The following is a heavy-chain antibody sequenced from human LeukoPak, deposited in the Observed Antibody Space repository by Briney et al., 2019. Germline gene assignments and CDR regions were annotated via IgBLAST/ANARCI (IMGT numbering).Heavy chain of an antibody. V-gene: IGHV3-66*01. CDR1: GFTFSSYW. D-gene: IGHD5-12*01. J-gene: IGHJ4*02. Sequence: PGGSLRLSCAASGFTFSSYWMSWVRQAPGKGLEWVSVIYSDGSTYYADSVKGRFTISRDNSKNTLFLQMNSLRAEDTAVYYCARWVVATMFDYWGPGTLVTVSS. CDR3: ARWVVATMFDY. CDR2: IYSDGST.